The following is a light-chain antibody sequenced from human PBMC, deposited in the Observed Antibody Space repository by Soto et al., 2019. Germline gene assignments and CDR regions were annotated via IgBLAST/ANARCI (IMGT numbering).Light chain of an antibody. Sequence: ETVLTQSPGTLSLSPGERATLSCRASQSVSSNYLAWYQHIPGQAPRLLIYGAYTRATGIPDRFSGSGSVTDFTLTIRRLEPEDFAVDYCQKFDRSLPSWTFGQGTKVE. CDR3: QKFDRSLPSWT. V-gene: IGKV3-20*01. CDR2: GAY. CDR1: QSVSSNY. J-gene: IGKJ1*01.